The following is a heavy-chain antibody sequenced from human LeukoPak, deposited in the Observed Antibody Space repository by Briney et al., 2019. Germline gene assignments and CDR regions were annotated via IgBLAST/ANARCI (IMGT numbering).Heavy chain of an antibody. CDR3: ARGYSSGWYVMWY. J-gene: IGHJ4*02. CDR2: IYYSGST. D-gene: IGHD6-19*01. V-gene: IGHV4-59*07. Sequence: SDTLSLTCTVSGGSISSYYWSWIRQPPGKGLEWIGYIYYSGSTNYNPSLKSRVTISVDTSKNQFSLKLSSVTAADTAVYYCARGYSSGWYVMWYWGQGTLVTVSS. CDR1: GGSISSYY.